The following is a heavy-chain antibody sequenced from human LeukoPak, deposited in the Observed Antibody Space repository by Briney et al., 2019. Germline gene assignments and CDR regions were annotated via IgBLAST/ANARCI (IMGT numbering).Heavy chain of an antibody. V-gene: IGHV1-69*05. D-gene: IGHD2-2*01. Sequence: ASVKVSCKASGGTFSSYAISWVRQAPGQGLEWMGGIIPIFGTANYAQKFQGRVTMTRDTSTSTVYMELSSLRSEDTAVYYCARSSFVVVPAANSGVGDWFDPWGQGTLVTVSS. CDR2: IIPIFGTA. CDR3: ARSSFVVVPAANSGVGDWFDP. CDR1: GGTFSSYA. J-gene: IGHJ5*02.